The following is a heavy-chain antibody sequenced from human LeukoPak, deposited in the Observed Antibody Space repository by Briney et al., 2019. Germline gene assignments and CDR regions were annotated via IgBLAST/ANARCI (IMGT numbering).Heavy chain of an antibody. CDR2: ISYDGGSK. CDR1: GFTFSSYG. D-gene: IGHD2/OR15-2a*01. V-gene: IGHV3-30*18. CDR3: AKAADQYYYSYFYYMDV. Sequence: QPGGSLRLSCAASGFTFSSYGMHWVRQAPGKGLEWVAVISYDGGSKDYADSVKGRFTISRDNSKNTLYLQMNSLTVEDTAVYYCAKAADQYYYSYFYYMDVWGKGTTVTVSS. J-gene: IGHJ6*03.